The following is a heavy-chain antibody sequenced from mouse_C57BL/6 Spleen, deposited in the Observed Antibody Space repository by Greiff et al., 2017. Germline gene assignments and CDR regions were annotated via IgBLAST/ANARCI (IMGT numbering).Heavy chain of an antibody. CDR3: ARPHYYGSSYEGVDY. CDR1: GYTFTSYG. J-gene: IGHJ2*01. D-gene: IGHD1-1*01. CDR2: IYPRSGNT. V-gene: IGHV1-81*01. Sequence: VQLQESGAELARPGASVKLSCKASGYTFTSYGISWVKQRTGQGLEWIGEIYPRSGNTYYNEKFKGKATLTADKSSSTAYMELRSLTSEDSAVYFCARPHYYGSSYEGVDYWGQGTTLTVSS.